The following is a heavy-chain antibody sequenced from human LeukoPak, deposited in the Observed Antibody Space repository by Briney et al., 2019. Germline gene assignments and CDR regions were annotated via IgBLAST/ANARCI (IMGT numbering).Heavy chain of an antibody. D-gene: IGHD3-16*01. V-gene: IGHV3-11*01. CDR1: GFTFSDYY. CDR3: MSMITFGGVNSHYYGMDV. Sequence: PGGSLRLSCAASGFTFSDYYMSWIRRAPGKGLEWVSYITTGGETIYSADSVKGRFTMSRDNAKNSLYLQMNSLRAEDTAVYYCMSMITFGGVNSHYYGMDVWGQGTTVTVSS. CDR2: ITTGGETI. J-gene: IGHJ6*02.